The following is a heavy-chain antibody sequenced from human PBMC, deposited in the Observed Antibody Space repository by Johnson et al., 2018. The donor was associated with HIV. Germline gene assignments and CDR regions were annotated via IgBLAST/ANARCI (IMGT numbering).Heavy chain of an antibody. CDR2: SNWDGGST. Sequence: VQLVESGGGLVQPGRSLRLSCAASGFTFDDYGMSWVRQAPGKGLEWVSGSNWDGGSTDYANSVKGRFTISRDNAKNSLFLQMNSLRAEETALYYYARYSESYPLSAFDIWGQGTMVTVSS. J-gene: IGHJ3*02. D-gene: IGHD1-26*01. V-gene: IGHV3-20*04. CDR3: ARYSESYPLSAFDI. CDR1: GFTFDDYG.